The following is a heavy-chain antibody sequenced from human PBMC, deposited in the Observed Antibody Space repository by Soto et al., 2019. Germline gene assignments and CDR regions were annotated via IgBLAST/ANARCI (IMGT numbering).Heavy chain of an antibody. D-gene: IGHD2-2*02. V-gene: IGHV4-34*01. Sequence: SETLSLTSAVYGGSFSGYYWSWIRQPPGKGLEWIGEINHSGSTNYNPSLKSRVTISVDTSKNQFSLKLSSVTAADTAVYYCARSSSIVVVPAAIGPAWFDPWGQGTLVTVSS. J-gene: IGHJ5*02. CDR2: INHSGST. CDR1: GGSFSGYY. CDR3: ARSSSIVVVPAAIGPAWFDP.